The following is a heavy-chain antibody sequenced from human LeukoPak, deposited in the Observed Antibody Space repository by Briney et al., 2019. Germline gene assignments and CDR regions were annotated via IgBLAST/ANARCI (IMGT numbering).Heavy chain of an antibody. J-gene: IGHJ4*02. Sequence: GGSLRLSRAASGFTLRNYAMGWVRQAPGKGLEWVSAISGSGTITYYADSVKGRFTISRDNSKNTLYLQMSSLRGDDTAIYYCAKDPDHYYDTSAYSFDYWGQGTLVTVSS. D-gene: IGHD3-22*01. CDR2: ISGSGTIT. V-gene: IGHV3-23*01. CDR3: AKDPDHYYDTSAYSFDY. CDR1: GFTLRNYA.